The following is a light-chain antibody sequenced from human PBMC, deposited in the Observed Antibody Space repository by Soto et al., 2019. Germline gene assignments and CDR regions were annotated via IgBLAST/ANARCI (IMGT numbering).Light chain of an antibody. CDR2: GYN. J-gene: IGLJ2*01. CDR1: SSNIGAGYD. CDR3: QSYDSSLSAWV. V-gene: IGLV1-40*01. Sequence: QSVLTQPPSVSGAPGQRVTISCTGSSSNIGAGYDVHWYQQLPGTAPKLLVYGYNNRPSGVPDRFSVSKCGTSASLTITGLQTEDEADYYCQSYDSSLSAWVFGGGTKLTVL.